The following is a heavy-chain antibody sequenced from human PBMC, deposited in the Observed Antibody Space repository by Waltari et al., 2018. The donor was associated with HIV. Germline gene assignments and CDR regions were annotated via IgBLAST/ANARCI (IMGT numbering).Heavy chain of an antibody. Sequence: QVQLQESGPGLVKPSQTLSLTCTVSGGSVSSDIHYWSWIRQHPGKGLEWIGYIYYSGSTDNDPALKSRVIISIDTSQNQFSLELTSVTAADTAVYYCARDSGLYGTYSHGMDVWGQGTTVTVSS. V-gene: IGHV4-31*03. J-gene: IGHJ6*02. D-gene: IGHD4-17*01. CDR1: GGSVSSDIHY. CDR2: IYYSGST. CDR3: ARDSGLYGTYSHGMDV.